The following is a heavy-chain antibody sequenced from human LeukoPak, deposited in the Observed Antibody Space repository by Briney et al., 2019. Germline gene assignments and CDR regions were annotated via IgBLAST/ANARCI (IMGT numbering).Heavy chain of an antibody. D-gene: IGHD1-26*01. V-gene: IGHV4-59*08. CDR1: GGSISSYY. Sequence: SETLSLTCTVSGGSISSYYWSWIRQPPGKGLEWIGYIFYSGSTNYNPSLKNRVTISVDTSKNQFSLNLSSVTAADTAVYYCARGARGSYSYWGQGTLVTVSS. CDR3: ARGARGSYSY. J-gene: IGHJ4*02. CDR2: IFYSGST.